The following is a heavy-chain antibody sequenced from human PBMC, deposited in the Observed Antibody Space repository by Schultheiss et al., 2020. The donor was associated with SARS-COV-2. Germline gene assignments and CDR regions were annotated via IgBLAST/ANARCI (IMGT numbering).Heavy chain of an antibody. Sequence: SETLSLTCTVSGGSISSYYWSWIRQPPGKGLEWIGYIYYSGSTNYNPSLKSRVTISVDKSKNQFSLKLSSVTAADTAVYYCARAPLEYSSSSNGRWFDPWGQGTLVTVSS. CDR1: GGSISSYY. J-gene: IGHJ5*02. CDR3: ARAPLEYSSSSNGRWFDP. V-gene: IGHV4-59*12. CDR2: IYYSGST. D-gene: IGHD6-6*01.